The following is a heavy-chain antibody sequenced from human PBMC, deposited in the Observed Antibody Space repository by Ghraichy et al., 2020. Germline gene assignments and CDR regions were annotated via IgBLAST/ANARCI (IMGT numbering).Heavy chain of an antibody. D-gene: IGHD6-13*01. CDR3: VRPSPGIVAADLTY. CDR1: GFTFSNYA. J-gene: IGHJ4*02. CDR2: ISYDGGTK. Sequence: GGSLRLSCAASGFTFSNYAMHWVRQAPGKGLEWVAVISYDGGTKHYADSVKGRITISRDNSKNTLFLQMYSLREEDTAVYYCVRPSPGIVAADLTYWGQGTLVTVSS. V-gene: IGHV3-30-3*01.